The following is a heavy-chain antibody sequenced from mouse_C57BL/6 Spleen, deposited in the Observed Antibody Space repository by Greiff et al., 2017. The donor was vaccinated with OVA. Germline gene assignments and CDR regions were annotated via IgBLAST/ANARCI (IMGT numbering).Heavy chain of an antibody. Sequence: VQLQQSGPELVKPGASVKISCKASGYSFTGYYMNWVKQSPEKSLEWIGEINPSTGGTTYNQKFKAKATLTVDKSSSTAYMQLKSLTSEDSAVYYCARSHYGSSYYFDYWGQGTTLTVSS. CDR1: GYSFTGYY. V-gene: IGHV1-42*01. CDR2: INPSTGGT. CDR3: ARSHYGSSYYFDY. J-gene: IGHJ2*01. D-gene: IGHD1-1*01.